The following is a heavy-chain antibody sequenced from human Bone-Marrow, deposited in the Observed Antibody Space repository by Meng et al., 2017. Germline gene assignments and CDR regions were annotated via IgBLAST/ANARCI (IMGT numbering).Heavy chain of an antibody. Sequence: QVQLQESGTGRVKPAQTLSLTCTVSGASISNADYYWSWIRQPPGKGLELIGYIYYSGSTYYNPSLRSRVVISVDTSKNQFSLKLSSVTAADTAVYYCARVAYRWGGDCSYFDYWGQGTLVTVSS. CDR3: ARVAYRWGGDCSYFDY. J-gene: IGHJ4*02. CDR1: GASISNADYY. V-gene: IGHV4-30-4*08. CDR2: IYYSGST. D-gene: IGHD2-21*02.